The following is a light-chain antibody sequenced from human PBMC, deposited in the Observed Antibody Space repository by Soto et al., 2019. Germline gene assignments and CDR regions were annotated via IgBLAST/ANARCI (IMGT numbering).Light chain of an antibody. J-gene: IGKJ4*01. Sequence: EIEMAQSPATLSVSPGERATLSCRASQSLPSTLAWYQQIPGQAPRLHSYGASSRATGSPARFSDNGYGTEFPLTISSPQSEDFAVYYCQQYNNWPLTFGGGTKVDI. CDR2: GAS. V-gene: IGKV3-15*01. CDR3: QQYNNWPLT. CDR1: QSLPST.